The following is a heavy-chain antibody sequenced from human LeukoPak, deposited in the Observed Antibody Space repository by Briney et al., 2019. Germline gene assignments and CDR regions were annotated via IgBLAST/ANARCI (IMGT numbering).Heavy chain of an antibody. J-gene: IGHJ4*02. D-gene: IGHD5-24*01. Sequence: GESQKISCKGSGYSFTNYWIGWVRQMPGKGLEWMGILYPADSDTTYSPSLQGQVTISADKSISTAYLQWSSLKASDTAMYYCARRGDRYNHFDYWGQGTLVTVSS. CDR2: LYPADSDT. CDR1: GYSFTNYW. V-gene: IGHV5-51*01. CDR3: ARRGDRYNHFDY.